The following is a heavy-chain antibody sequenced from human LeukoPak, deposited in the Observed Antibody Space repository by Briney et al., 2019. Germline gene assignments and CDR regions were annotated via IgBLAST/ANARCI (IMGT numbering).Heavy chain of an antibody. CDR2: FYYTGST. V-gene: IGHV4-39*01. CDR3: ARRSGTYHAFDI. CDR1: GGSISSYY. D-gene: IGHD1-26*01. Sequence: PSETLSLTCTVSGGSISSYYWSWIRQPPGKGLEWIGSFYYTGSTFYSPSLKSRVTISVDTSKNQFSLKLSSVTAADTAVYYCARRSGTYHAFDIWGQGTMATVSS. J-gene: IGHJ3*02.